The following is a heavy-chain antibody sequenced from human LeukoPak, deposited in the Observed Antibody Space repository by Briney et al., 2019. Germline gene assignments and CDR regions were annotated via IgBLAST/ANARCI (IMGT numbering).Heavy chain of an antibody. Sequence: SVKVSCKASGGTFSSYAISWVRQAPGQGLEWMGGIIPIFGTANYAQKFQGRVTITADESTSTAYMELSSLRSEDTAVYYCARDHGIAAAGTEEVYWGQGTLVTVSS. CDR3: ARDHGIAAAGTEEVY. CDR2: IIPIFGTA. CDR1: GGTFSSYA. V-gene: IGHV1-69*13. J-gene: IGHJ4*02. D-gene: IGHD6-13*01.